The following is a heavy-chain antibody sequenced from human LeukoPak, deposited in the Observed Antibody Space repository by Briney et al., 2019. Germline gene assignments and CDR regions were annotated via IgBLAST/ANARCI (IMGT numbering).Heavy chain of an antibody. D-gene: IGHD4-17*01. CDR2: IYYSGSA. V-gene: IGHV4-59*01. CDR3: ARVMEGDYGAMDG. J-gene: IGHJ6*02. Sequence: GSLRLSCAASGFTFSSYAMSWIRQPPGKGLEWVGYIYYSGSATYNPSLQSRVTISVDTSKNQSSLKLNSVTAADTAMYYCARVMEGDYGAMDGWGQGTTVTV. CDR1: GFTFSSYA.